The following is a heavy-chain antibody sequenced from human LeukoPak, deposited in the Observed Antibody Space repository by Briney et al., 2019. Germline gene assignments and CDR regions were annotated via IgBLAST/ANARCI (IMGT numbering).Heavy chain of an antibody. J-gene: IGHJ3*02. CDR2: ISGSGATT. CDR3: ARSGELGAFDI. Sequence: PGGSLRLSCAASGFTFSSYAMSWVRQAPGKGLEWVSYISGSGATTHYADSVKGRFTISRDNAKNSLYLQMNSLRAEDTAVYYCARSGELGAFDIWGQGTMVTVSS. V-gene: IGHV3-48*04. CDR1: GFTFSSYA. D-gene: IGHD3-10*01.